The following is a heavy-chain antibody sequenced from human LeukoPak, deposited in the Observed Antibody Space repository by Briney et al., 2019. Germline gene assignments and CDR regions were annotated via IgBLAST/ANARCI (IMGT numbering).Heavy chain of an antibody. Sequence: TGGSLRLSCAASELNVSNNYMNWVRQAPGQGLEWVSVIYSGGTTNYADSVQGRFTISRDSSKNTVYLQMNRLRADDTAVYYCAREHYDYFWGAYRSYALDIWGQGTMVTVSS. CDR2: IYSGGTT. D-gene: IGHD3-16*02. CDR1: ELNVSNNY. V-gene: IGHV3-53*01. CDR3: AREHYDYFWGAYRSYALDI. J-gene: IGHJ3*02.